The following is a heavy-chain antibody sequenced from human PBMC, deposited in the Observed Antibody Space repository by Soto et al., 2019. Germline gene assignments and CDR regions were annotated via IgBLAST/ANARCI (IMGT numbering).Heavy chain of an antibody. J-gene: IGHJ4*02. D-gene: IGHD6-13*01. Sequence: GEALKNSCKGSGYSFSSYWIGLVRPMPGKGLEWMGIIYPGDSDTRYSPSFQGQVTISADKSISTAYLQWSSLKASDTAMYYCAMTPGIAAAFDYWGQGTLVTVSS. CDR2: IYPGDSDT. CDR1: GYSFSSYW. V-gene: IGHV5-51*01. CDR3: AMTPGIAAAFDY.